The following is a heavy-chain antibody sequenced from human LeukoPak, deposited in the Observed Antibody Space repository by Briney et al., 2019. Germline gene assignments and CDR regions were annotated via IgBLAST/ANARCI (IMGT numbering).Heavy chain of an antibody. Sequence: ASGKVSCKASGNTFTAYYIHWVRQAPGQGLEWMGRINPNSGGTDYAQNFRGRVTLTRDTSISTAYMDLTRLRSDDTAVYYCASDQAGSVNSFDPWGQGTLVTVSS. CDR3: ASDQAGSVNSFDP. V-gene: IGHV1-2*06. CDR1: GNTFTAYY. CDR2: INPNSGGT. J-gene: IGHJ5*02.